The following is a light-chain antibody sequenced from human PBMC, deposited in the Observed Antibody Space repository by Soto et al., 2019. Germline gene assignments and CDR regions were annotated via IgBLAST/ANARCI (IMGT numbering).Light chain of an antibody. Sequence: EILFTQSPCTLSLSPGERATLSCRSSQSVSSSYLEWYQQKPGKAPRLLIYDASSRATGIPERFSGGGSGTDFTLTISRLESEDFEVYYCQQYGSSPGTFGQGTKVDIK. CDR1: QSVSSSY. J-gene: IGKJ1*01. CDR3: QQYGSSPGT. CDR2: DAS. V-gene: IGKV3-20*01.